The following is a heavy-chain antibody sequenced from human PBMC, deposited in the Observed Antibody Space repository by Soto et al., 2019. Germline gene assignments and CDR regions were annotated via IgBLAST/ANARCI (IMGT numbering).Heavy chain of an antibody. CDR1: EFTFSSYW. CDR2: LNEDGSFT. CDR3: ARDLSGRADV. Sequence: GGSLRLSCVASEFTFSSYWMHWVRQFPGKGLVWVSRLNEDGSFTTYADSVKGRFTISRDNAKKTLYLQMNSLRAEDTAVYYCARDLSGRADVWGQGTTVTVSS. J-gene: IGHJ6*02. D-gene: IGHD3-10*01. V-gene: IGHV3-74*01.